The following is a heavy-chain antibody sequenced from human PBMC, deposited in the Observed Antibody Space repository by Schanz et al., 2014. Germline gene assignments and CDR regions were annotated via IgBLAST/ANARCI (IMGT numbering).Heavy chain of an antibody. CDR1: GFTFSSHG. D-gene: IGHD2-2*01. CDR2: MSYDGSIK. V-gene: IGHV3-30*18. Sequence: QVQLVESGGGVVQFGRSLRLSCAASGFTFSSHGMHWVRQAPGKGLEWGAAMSYDGSIKYYGDSVKGRFTISRDNSKNTLYLHMNTLRSEDTAVYYCAKDSTHIDIVRVPTAIDYWGQGTLVTVSS. CDR3: AKDSTHIDIVRVPTAIDY. J-gene: IGHJ4*02.